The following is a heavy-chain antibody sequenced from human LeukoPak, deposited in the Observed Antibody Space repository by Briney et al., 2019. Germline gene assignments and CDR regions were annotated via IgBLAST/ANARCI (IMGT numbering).Heavy chain of an antibody. J-gene: IGHJ4*02. Sequence: GGSLRLSCAASGFTFNDYNMNWVRQAPGKGLEWVSSISRSSTYKYYADSVKGRFTISRDNTKNSLYLQIHSLTAEDTAVYYCVRRSSALAYYFDYWGQGTLVTVSS. D-gene: IGHD3-16*01. CDR2: ISRSSTYK. V-gene: IGHV3-21*01. CDR3: VRRSSALAYYFDY. CDR1: GFTFNDYN.